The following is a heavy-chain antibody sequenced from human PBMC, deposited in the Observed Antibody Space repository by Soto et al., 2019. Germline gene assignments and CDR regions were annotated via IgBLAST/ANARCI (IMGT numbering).Heavy chain of an antibody. CDR1: GGSISSGGYY. V-gene: IGHV4-31*03. J-gene: IGHJ3*02. CDR2: IHYSGIT. CDR3: ARYVNYGDYPGAFDM. D-gene: IGHD4-17*01. Sequence: PSETLSLTCTVSGGSISSGGYYWSWIRQHPGKGLEWIEFIHYSGITYHNPSLKSRVTIPVDTSKNQFSLKLSSVTAADTAVYFCARYVNYGDYPGAFDMWGQGTMVTVSS.